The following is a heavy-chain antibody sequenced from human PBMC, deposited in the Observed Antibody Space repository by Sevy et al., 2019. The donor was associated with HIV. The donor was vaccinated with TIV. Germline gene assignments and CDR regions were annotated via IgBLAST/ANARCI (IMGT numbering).Heavy chain of an antibody. Sequence: GESLKISCAASAFTFSSYAMTWVRQAPGKGLEWVPSITGSGGITYYADSVKGRFTISRDNSKNTLYLQMNSLRAEDTAVYYCAKDGVYGGNFEYFQHWGQGTLVTVSS. J-gene: IGHJ1*01. CDR2: ITGSGGIT. CDR3: AKDGVYGGNFEYFQH. V-gene: IGHV3-23*01. D-gene: IGHD4-17*01. CDR1: AFTFSSYA.